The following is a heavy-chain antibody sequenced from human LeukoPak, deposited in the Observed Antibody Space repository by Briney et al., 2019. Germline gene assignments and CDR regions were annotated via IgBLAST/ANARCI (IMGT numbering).Heavy chain of an antibody. D-gene: IGHD4-11*01. V-gene: IGHV4-39*07. CDR3: ARAQGVTSWFDY. Sequence: SETLSLTCTVSGDSISSSTYYWGWICQPPGKGLEWIGSMYHSGSTYYNPSLKSRVTISVDTSKNQFSVRLSSVTAADTALYYCARAQGVTSWFDYWGQGTLVTVSS. CDR1: GDSISSSTYY. J-gene: IGHJ4*02. CDR2: MYHSGST.